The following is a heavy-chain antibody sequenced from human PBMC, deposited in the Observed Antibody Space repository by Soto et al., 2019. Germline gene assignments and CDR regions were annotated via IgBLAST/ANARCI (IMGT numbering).Heavy chain of an antibody. CDR3: ARRRYYDSSGWLDP. Sequence: GSLRLSCAAAGFSLSSYWMHWVRQAPGKGLVWVSRINSDGSSTSYADSVKGRFTISRDNAKKTLYLQMNSLRAEDTAVYYCARRRYYDSSGWLDPWGQGTLVTVSS. D-gene: IGHD3-22*01. CDR1: GFSLSSYW. CDR2: INSDGSST. J-gene: IGHJ5*02. V-gene: IGHV3-74*01.